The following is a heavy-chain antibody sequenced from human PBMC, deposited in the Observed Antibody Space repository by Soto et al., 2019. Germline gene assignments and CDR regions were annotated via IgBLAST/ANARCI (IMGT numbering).Heavy chain of an antibody. Sequence: QVQLVQSGPEVKMPGASVKVSCRTSGYTFTAYGLAWLRQAPGQRPEWMGWVSTNNADTNYAQKFQGRVTMTTETSTTTTYMELRSLRSDDTAVYYCARELNTDPSAYYSFAYWGQGTLVTVSS. CDR3: ARELNTDPSAYYSFAY. D-gene: IGHD3-22*01. J-gene: IGHJ4*02. V-gene: IGHV1-18*01. CDR1: GYTFTAYG. CDR2: VSTNNADT.